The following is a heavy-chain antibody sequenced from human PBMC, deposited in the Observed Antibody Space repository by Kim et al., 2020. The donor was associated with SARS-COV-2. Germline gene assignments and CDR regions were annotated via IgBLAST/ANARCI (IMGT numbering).Heavy chain of an antibody. J-gene: IGHJ1*01. CDR2: VSYSGRPRS. CDR1: GVSITNFY. D-gene: IGHD3-16*01. Sequence: SETLSLTCTVSGVSITNFYWSWIRQPQGKGLEWLGYVSYSGRPRSIINPSLKARVTMALDTSTNRFSLNLTSVTAADTAIYYCACAPHDWGQGVLVTVSS. V-gene: IGHV4-59*03. CDR3: ACAPHD.